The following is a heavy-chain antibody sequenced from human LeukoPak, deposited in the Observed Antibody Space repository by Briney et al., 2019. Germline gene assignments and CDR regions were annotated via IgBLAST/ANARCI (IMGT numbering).Heavy chain of an antibody. CDR3: ARYRNEALFAFDI. CDR1: GDSISNYY. J-gene: IGHJ3*02. V-gene: IGHV4-59*01. CDR2: IYYSGNT. D-gene: IGHD1-14*01. Sequence: SETLSLTCTVSGDSISNYYLSWIRQPPGKGLEWIGYIYYSGNTDYNPSLKSRVTISLDTSKNQFSLRLTSVTAADTAVYYCARYRNEALFAFDIWGQGTMVTVSS.